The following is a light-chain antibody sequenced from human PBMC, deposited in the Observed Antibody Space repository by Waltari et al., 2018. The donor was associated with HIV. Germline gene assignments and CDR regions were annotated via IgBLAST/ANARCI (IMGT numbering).Light chain of an antibody. V-gene: IGKV1-39*01. J-gene: IGKJ4*01. CDR3: QQSYRIPLT. CDR2: GAF. Sequence: DIQMTQSPSSLSASVGDRVTITCRASQSISTYLNWYQQKPGEAPKLLIYGAFSLQSGVPSGFSGSGSGTDFTLTITSLQPEDFATYYCQQSYRIPLTFGGGTKVEL. CDR1: QSISTY.